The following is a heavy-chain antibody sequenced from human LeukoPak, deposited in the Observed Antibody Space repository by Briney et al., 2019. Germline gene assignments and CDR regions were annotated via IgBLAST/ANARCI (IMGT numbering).Heavy chain of an antibody. J-gene: IGHJ4*02. Sequence: PSETLSLTCTVSGGSISSSTYYWGWIRQPPGKGLEWIGSTYYSGSTYYNPSLKSRVTISVDTSKNQFSLKLSSVTAADTAVYYCARYSSGYSFDYWGQGTLVTVSS. D-gene: IGHD3-22*01. CDR3: ARYSSGYSFDY. CDR2: TYYSGST. CDR1: GGSISSSTYY. V-gene: IGHV4-39*07.